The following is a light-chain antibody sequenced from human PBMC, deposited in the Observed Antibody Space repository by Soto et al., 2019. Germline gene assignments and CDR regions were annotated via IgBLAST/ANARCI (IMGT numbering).Light chain of an antibody. CDR3: SSYAGSNNYV. CDR2: EVS. Sequence: QYALTQPPSESGSPGQSVTISCTGTSSDVGGYNYVSWYQQHPGKAPKLMIYEVSKRPSGVPDRFSGSKSGNTASLTVSGLQAEDEADYYCSSYAGSNNYVFGTGTKLTVL. CDR1: SSDVGGYNY. V-gene: IGLV2-8*01. J-gene: IGLJ1*01.